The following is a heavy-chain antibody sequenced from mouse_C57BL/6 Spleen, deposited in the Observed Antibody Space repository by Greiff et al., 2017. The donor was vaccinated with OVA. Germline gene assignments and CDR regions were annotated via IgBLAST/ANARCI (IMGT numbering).Heavy chain of an antibody. CDR2: IRRKSNNYAT. Sequence: EVKLMESGGGLVQPKGSLKLSCAASGFSFNTYAMNWVRQAPGKGLEWVARIRRKSNNYATYYADSVKDRFTISRDASESMLYLQMNNLKTEDTAMYDCVSPLDHYYGSSYKFAYWGQGTLVTVSA. V-gene: IGHV10-1*01. CDR3: VSPLDHYYGSSYKFAY. J-gene: IGHJ3*01. D-gene: IGHD1-1*01. CDR1: GFSFNTYA.